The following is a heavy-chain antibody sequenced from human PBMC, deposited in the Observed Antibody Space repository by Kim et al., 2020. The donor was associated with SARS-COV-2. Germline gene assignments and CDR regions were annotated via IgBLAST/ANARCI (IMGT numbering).Heavy chain of an antibody. CDR2: NT. J-gene: IGHJ3*01. V-gene: IGHV1-3*01. Sequence: NTRYPQKVQGRITITRETSASTAYMELNSLRSEDTAVYYCAREGHEGGYLTWGQGTMVTVSS. D-gene: IGHD3-22*01. CDR3: AREGHEGGYLT.